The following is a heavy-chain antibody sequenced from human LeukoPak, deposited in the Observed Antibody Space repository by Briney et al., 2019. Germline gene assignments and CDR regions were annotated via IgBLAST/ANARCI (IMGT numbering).Heavy chain of an antibody. J-gene: IGHJ4*02. CDR1: GYSFNSYW. D-gene: IGHD6-19*01. CDR3: ARQRSQWLAGTDFDK. Sequence: GESLKISCKGSGYSFNSYWIGWVRQMPGKGLEWMGIIYPGDSDTRYSPSFQGQVTISADKSISTAYLQWSSLKASDTAMYYCARQRSQWLAGTDFDKWGQGTLVTVSS. V-gene: IGHV5-51*01. CDR2: IYPGDSDT.